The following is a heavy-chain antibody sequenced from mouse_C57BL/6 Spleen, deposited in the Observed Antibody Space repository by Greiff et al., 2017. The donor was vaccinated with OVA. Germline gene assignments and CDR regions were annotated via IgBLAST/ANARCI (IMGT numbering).Heavy chain of an antibody. D-gene: IGHD1-1*01. Sequence: EVMLVESGGGLVKPGGSLKLSCAASGFTFSDYGMHWVRQAPEKGLEWVAYISSGSSTIYYADTVKGRFTISRDNAKNTLFLQMTSLRSEDTAMYYCARSYYYGSDYYAMDYWGQGTSVTVSS. V-gene: IGHV5-17*01. J-gene: IGHJ4*01. CDR2: ISSGSSTI. CDR3: ARSYYYGSDYYAMDY. CDR1: GFTFSDYG.